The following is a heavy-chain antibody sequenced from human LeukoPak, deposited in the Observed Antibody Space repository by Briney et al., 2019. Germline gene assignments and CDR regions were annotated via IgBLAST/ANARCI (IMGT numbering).Heavy chain of an antibody. Sequence: SETLSLTCAVYGGSFSGYYWSWIRQPPGKGLEWIGEINHSGSTNYNPSLKSRVTISVDRSKNQFSLKLSSVTAADTAVYYCARGAGITMVRGVIWGYYDYWGQGTLSPSPQ. CDR1: GGSFSGYY. D-gene: IGHD3-10*01. CDR2: INHSGST. V-gene: IGHV4-34*01. CDR3: ARGAGITMVRGVIWGYYDY. J-gene: IGHJ4*02.